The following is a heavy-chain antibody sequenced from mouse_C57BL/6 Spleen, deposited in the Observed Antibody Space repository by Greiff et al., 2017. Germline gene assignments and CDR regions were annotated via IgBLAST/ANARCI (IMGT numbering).Heavy chain of an antibody. V-gene: IGHV5-17*01. CDR1: GFTFSDYG. D-gene: IGHD1-1*01. CDR3: ARDYGSSRCAY. Sequence: EVMLVESGGGLVKPGGSLKLSCAATGFTFSDYGMHWVRQAPEKGLEWVAYICSGSSTIYYADTVKGRFTIYAANAKNTLFLKMNSLRSEDTAMYYCARDYGSSRCAYWGQGTLVTVSA. J-gene: IGHJ3*01. CDR2: ICSGSSTI.